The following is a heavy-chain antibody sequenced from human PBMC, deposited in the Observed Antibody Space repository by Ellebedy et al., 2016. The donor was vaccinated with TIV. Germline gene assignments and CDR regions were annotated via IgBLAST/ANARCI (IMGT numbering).Heavy chain of an antibody. CDR2: ISAYNGNT. D-gene: IGHD6-19*01. Sequence: ASVKVSCKASGYTFTSYGISWVRQAPGQGLEWMGWISAYNGNTNYAQKLQGRVTMTTDTSTSTAYMELRSLRSDDTAVYYCARAMGDYSSGWYGGYWGQGTLVTVSS. J-gene: IGHJ4*02. CDR3: ARAMGDYSSGWYGGY. V-gene: IGHV1-18*04. CDR1: GYTFTSYG.